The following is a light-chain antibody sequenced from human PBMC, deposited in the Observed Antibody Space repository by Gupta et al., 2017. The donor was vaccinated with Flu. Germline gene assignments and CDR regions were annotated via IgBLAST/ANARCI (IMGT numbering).Light chain of an antibody. CDR1: QSISTN. J-gene: IGKJ1*01. V-gene: IGKV1-39*01. CDR3: QQTYSSPWT. Sequence: ASQSISTNLCWYQQKPGKAPKLLISTSSNLQSGVPSRFSGSGSGADFTLSIRSLQPEDLATYYCQQTYSSPWTFGQGTKVEL. CDR2: TSS.